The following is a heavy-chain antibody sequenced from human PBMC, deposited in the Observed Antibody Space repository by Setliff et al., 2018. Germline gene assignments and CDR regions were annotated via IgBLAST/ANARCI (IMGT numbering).Heavy chain of an antibody. Sequence: SVKVSCKASGGNFNNYAINWVRQAPGQGLEWVGRIIPLFGTTNFAQEFQGRVTITADESTETTYMDLTSLRSEDTAVYYCARGYQVAPPRADAFDIWGQGTLVTVSS. CDR1: GGNFNNYA. V-gene: IGHV1-69*13. CDR3: ARGYQVAPPRADAFDI. D-gene: IGHD2-2*01. J-gene: IGHJ3*02. CDR2: IIPLFGTT.